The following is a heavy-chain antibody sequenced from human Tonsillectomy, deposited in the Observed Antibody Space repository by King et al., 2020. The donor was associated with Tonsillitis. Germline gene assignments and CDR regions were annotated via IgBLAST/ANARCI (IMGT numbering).Heavy chain of an antibody. V-gene: IGHV1-8*01. Sequence: QLVQSGAEVKKPGASVKVSCKASGYTFTSYDINWVRQATGQGLEWMGWMNPNTGNTGYAQKFQGRVTMTSNTSISTAYMELSSLRYEDTAVYYCARGCYGDYGYYYYYVDVWGKGTTVTVSS. CDR1: GYTFTSYD. CDR3: ARGCYGDYGYYYYYVDV. J-gene: IGHJ6*03. CDR2: MNPNTGNT. D-gene: IGHD4-17*01.